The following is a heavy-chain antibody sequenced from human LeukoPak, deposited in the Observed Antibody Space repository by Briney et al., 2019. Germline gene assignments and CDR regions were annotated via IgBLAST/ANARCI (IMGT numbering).Heavy chain of an antibody. V-gene: IGHV4-38-2*02. D-gene: IGHD3-22*01. Sequence: SETLSLTCTVSGYSISSGYYWGWIRQPPGKGLEWIGSIYHSGSTYYNPSLKSRVTISVDTSKNQFSLKLSSVTAADTAVYYCARVALYDTSGHNYFDYWGQGTLVTVSS. CDR2: IYHSGST. J-gene: IGHJ4*02. CDR3: ARVALYDTSGHNYFDY. CDR1: GYSISSGYY.